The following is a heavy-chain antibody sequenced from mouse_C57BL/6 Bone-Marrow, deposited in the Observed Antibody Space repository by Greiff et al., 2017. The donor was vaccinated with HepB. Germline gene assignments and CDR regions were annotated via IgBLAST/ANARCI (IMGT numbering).Heavy chain of an antibody. J-gene: IGHJ3*01. Sequence: QVQLQQPGAELVMPGASVKLSCKASGYTFTSYWMHWVKQRPGQGLEWIGEIDPSDSYTNYNQKFKGKSTLTVDKSSSTAYMQLSSLTSEDSAVYYCARDWDRVFAYWGQGTLVTVSA. CDR2: IDPSDSYT. V-gene: IGHV1-69*01. CDR3: ARDWDRVFAY. D-gene: IGHD4-1*01. CDR1: GYTFTSYW.